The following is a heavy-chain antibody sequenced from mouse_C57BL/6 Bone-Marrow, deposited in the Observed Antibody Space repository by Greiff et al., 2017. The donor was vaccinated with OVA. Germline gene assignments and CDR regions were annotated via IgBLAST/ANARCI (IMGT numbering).Heavy chain of an antibody. Sequence: VQLQQPGAELVKPGASVKLSCKASGYTFTSYWMHWVKQRPGQGLEWIGMIHPNSGSTNYNEKFKSKATLTVDKSSSTAYMQLSSLTSEDSAVYYCAQDSSGYVFYAMDYWSQGTSVTVSS. D-gene: IGHD3-2*02. V-gene: IGHV1-64*01. CDR2: IHPNSGST. J-gene: IGHJ4*01. CDR3: AQDSSGYVFYAMDY. CDR1: GYTFTSYW.